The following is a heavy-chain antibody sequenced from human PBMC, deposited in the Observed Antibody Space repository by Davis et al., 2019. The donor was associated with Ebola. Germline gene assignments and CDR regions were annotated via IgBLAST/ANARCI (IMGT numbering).Heavy chain of an antibody. J-gene: IGHJ4*02. Sequence: PGGSLRLSCEASGFSFSDTDMNWVRQAPGKGLEYAANINGGGTRTYYAAFVEGRFTLSRDNSKNTLYLEMNSLRVEDTAVYYCLGDPNWAFGYWGQGALVTVSS. D-gene: IGHD7-27*01. CDR2: INGGGTRT. V-gene: IGHV3-23*01. CDR3: LGDPNWAFGY. CDR1: GFSFSDTD.